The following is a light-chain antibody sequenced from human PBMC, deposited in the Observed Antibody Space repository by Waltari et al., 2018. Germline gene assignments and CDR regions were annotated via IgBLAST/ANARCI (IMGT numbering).Light chain of an antibody. CDR2: DVS. J-gene: IGLJ3*02. Sequence: QSALTQPPSVSGFPGQSVTISCTGTSSDVGRYNYVSWYQQHPGKAPKLMIYDVSKRPSGVSDRFSGSKSGNTASLTISGLQAEDEAEYYCSSYTSTHTRCVFGGGTKLTVL. CDR1: SSDVGRYNY. V-gene: IGLV2-11*01. CDR3: SSYTSTHTRCV.